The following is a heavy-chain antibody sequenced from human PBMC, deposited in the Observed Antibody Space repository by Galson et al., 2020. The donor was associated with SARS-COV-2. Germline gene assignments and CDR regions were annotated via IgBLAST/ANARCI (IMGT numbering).Heavy chain of an antibody. CDR1: GYPVSTTNY. D-gene: IGHD3-22*01. V-gene: IGHV4-38-2*02. CDR2: VYPSGTT. Sequence: SQTLSLTCTVSGYPVSTTNYWGWVRQPPGRGREWIGGVYPSGTTYYNPSLKSRVTISVDTSKNQFSLRLDSVTAADTALYYCARQGVNMIVLVTVPGWYFDLWGRGTLVTVSS. CDR3: ARQGVNMIVLVTVPGWYFDL. J-gene: IGHJ2*01.